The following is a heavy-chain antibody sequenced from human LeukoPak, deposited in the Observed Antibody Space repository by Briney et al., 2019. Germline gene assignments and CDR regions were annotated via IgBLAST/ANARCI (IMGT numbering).Heavy chain of an antibody. Sequence: SVKVSCKASGGTFSSYAISWVRQAPGQGLEWMGGIIPIFGTANYAQKFQGRVTITADESTSTAYMELSSLRSEDTAVYYCAAPYSGSSAWGAFDIWGQGTMVTVSS. CDR1: GGTFSSYA. D-gene: IGHD1-26*01. V-gene: IGHV1-69*01. J-gene: IGHJ3*02. CDR2: IIPIFGTA. CDR3: AAPYSGSSAWGAFDI.